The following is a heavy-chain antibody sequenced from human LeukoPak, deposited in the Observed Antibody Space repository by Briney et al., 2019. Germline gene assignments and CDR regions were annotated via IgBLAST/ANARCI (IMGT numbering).Heavy chain of an antibody. V-gene: IGHV4-30-4*01. CDR2: ISYSGGT. D-gene: IGHD1-26*01. Sequence: SETLSLTCTVSGGSISSGDYYWNWIRQPPGKGLEWIGYISYSGGTYYNPSLKSRVTISVDTSKNQLSLKVSSVAAADTAVYYCARDHGGTYSRYYGMDVWGQGTTVTVSS. CDR1: GGSISSGDYY. J-gene: IGHJ6*02. CDR3: ARDHGGTYSRYYGMDV.